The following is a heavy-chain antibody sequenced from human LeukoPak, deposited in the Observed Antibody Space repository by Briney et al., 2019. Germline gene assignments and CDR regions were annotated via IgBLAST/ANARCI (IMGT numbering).Heavy chain of an antibody. J-gene: IGHJ4*02. D-gene: IGHD6-19*01. V-gene: IGHV4-39*07. Sequence: SETLSLTCSVSGGSLTSNSYYWGWVRQPTGKGVEWVGSIYYSATTYYNPSLQRRVTISIDTSNNQFSLRLSSVTAADTAVYYCVRPAVAGALRFDYWGQGTLVTVSS. CDR3: VRPAVAGALRFDY. CDR1: GGSLTSNSYY. CDR2: IYYSATT.